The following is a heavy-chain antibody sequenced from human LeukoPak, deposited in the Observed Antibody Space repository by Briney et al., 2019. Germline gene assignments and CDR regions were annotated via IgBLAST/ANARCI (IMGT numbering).Heavy chain of an antibody. V-gene: IGHV4-31*03. J-gene: IGHJ5*02. CDR1: GGSISSGGYY. D-gene: IGHD2-2*02. CDR3: ARDLICSSTSCYTRGHWFDP. Sequence: SQTLSLTCTVSGGSISSGGYYWSWIRQHPGKGLEWIGYIYYSGSTYYNPSLKSRVTISVDTSKNQFSLKLSSVTAADTAVYYCARDLICSSTSCYTRGHWFDPWGQGTLATVSS. CDR2: IYYSGST.